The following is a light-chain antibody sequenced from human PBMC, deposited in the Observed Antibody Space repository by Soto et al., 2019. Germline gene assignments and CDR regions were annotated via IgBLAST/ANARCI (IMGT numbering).Light chain of an antibody. J-gene: IGLJ2*01. Sequence: NFMLTQPHSVSESPGKTVTISCTRSSGSIASNYVQWYQQRPGSVPTTVIYEDNQRPSGVPDRFSGSIDSSSNSASLTISGVKTEDEADYYCQSYDSSIVVFGGGTKLTVL. CDR1: SGSIASNY. V-gene: IGLV6-57*04. CDR3: QSYDSSIVV. CDR2: EDN.